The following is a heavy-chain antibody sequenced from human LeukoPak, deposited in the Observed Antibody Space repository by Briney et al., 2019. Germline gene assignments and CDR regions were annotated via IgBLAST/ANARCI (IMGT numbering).Heavy chain of an antibody. V-gene: IGHV3-23*01. D-gene: IGHD3-22*01. Sequence: GGSLRLSCAASGFTFSSYAMSWVRQAPGKGLEWVSATSGSGGSTYYADSVKGRFTISRDNSKNTLYLQMNSLRAEDTAVYYCAKDSGYDSSGYRDYWGQGTLVTVSS. CDR2: TSGSGGST. CDR1: GFTFSSYA. J-gene: IGHJ4*02. CDR3: AKDSGYDSSGYRDY.